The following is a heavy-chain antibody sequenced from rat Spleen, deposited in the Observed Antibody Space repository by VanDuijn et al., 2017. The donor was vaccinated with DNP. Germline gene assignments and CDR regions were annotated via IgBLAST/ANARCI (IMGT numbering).Heavy chain of an antibody. J-gene: IGHJ2*01. CDR2: IANGGGST. V-gene: IGHV5-31*01. CDR3: ASNNYFDY. CDR1: EITFSNYW. Sequence: EVQLVESGGDLVQPGRSLKLSCVASEITFSNYWMTWIRQVPGKGLEWIASIANGGGSTYYPDSVKGRFTISRDNAENTVYLQMNSLRSEDSATYYCASNNYFDYWGQGVMVTVSS.